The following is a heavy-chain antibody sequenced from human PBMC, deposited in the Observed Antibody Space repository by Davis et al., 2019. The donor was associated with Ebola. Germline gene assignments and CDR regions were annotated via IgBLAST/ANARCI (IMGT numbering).Heavy chain of an antibody. D-gene: IGHD3-10*01. CDR2: ISSDGSNK. J-gene: IGHJ4*02. CDR1: GFTFSSYG. CDR3: ARGLWDYYGSGLPKYFDI. V-gene: IGHV3-30*03. Sequence: GGSLRLSCAASGFTFSSYGMHWVRQAPGKGLEWVAFISSDGSNKYYSDSVKSRFTISRDNSKNTVYLQMNSLRAEDTAVYYCARGLWDYYGSGLPKYFDIWGQGTSVTVAS.